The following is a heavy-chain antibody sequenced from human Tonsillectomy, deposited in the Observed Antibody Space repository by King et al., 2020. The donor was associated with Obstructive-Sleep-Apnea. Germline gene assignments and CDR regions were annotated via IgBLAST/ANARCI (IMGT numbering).Heavy chain of an antibody. Sequence: VQLQQWGAGLLKPSETLSLTCAVYGGSFSGYYWSWIRQPPGKGLEWIGEINHSGSTNYNPSLKSRVPISVDTSKNQFSLKLRSVTAADTAVYYCARAFLTYYYDSSGYYGYWGQGTLVTVSS. D-gene: IGHD3-22*01. J-gene: IGHJ4*02. V-gene: IGHV4-34*01. CDR1: GGSFSGYY. CDR2: INHSGST. CDR3: ARAFLTYYYDSSGYYGY.